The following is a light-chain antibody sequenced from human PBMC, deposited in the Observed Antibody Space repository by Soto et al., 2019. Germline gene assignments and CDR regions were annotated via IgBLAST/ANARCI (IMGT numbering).Light chain of an antibody. CDR2: GAS. J-gene: IGKJ1*01. Sequence: EIVLTQSPGTLSLSPGERTTLSCRASQSVSGSYLAWYQQKPGQAPRLLMYGASTRATGIPDRFSGSGSGTDFTLTINRLEPEDFAVYYCQQYGGSWTFGQGTKVEI. CDR3: QQYGGSWT. CDR1: QSVSGSY. V-gene: IGKV3-20*01.